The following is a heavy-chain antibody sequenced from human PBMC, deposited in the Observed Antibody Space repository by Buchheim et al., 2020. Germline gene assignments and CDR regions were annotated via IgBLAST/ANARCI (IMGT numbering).Heavy chain of an antibody. CDR3: ARARGIVVVPFDY. Sequence: QVQLQQWGAGLLKPSETLSLTCAVYGGSFSGYYWSWIRQPPGKGLEWIGEINHSGSTNYNTSLKSRVTISVDTSKNQFSLKLSSVTAADTAVYYCARARGIVVVPFDYWGQGTL. V-gene: IGHV4-34*01. CDR1: GGSFSGYY. J-gene: IGHJ4*02. D-gene: IGHD3-22*01. CDR2: INHSGST.